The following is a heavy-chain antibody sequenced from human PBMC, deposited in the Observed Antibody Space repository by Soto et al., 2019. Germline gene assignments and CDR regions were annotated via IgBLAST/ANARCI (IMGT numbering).Heavy chain of an antibody. CDR2: ISGSGGST. CDR3: AMTFFGVVPYYFDY. Sequence: GGSLRLSCAASGFTFSSYAMSWVRQAPGKGLEWVSAISGSGGSTYYADSVKGRFTISRDNSKNTLYLQMNSLRAEDTDVYYCAMTFFGVVPYYFDYGGQGTLVTVSS. J-gene: IGHJ4*02. CDR1: GFTFSSYA. V-gene: IGHV3-23*01. D-gene: IGHD3-3*01.